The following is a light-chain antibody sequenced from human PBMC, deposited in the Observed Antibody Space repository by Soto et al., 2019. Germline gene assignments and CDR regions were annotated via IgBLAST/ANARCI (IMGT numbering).Light chain of an antibody. V-gene: IGKV1-39*01. CDR1: QSISSY. CDR2: AAS. J-gene: IGKJ4*01. CDR3: QQSYSTPLT. Sequence: DIQMTQSPSSLSASVGDRVTITCRASQSISSYLNWYQQKPGKAPHLLIYAASNLQSGVPLRFSGSGSWTDFTLTISSLQPEDFETYYCQQSYSTPLTFGGGTKVEIK.